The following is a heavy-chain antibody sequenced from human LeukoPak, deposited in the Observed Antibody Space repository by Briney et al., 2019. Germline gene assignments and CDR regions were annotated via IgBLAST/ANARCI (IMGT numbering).Heavy chain of an antibody. Sequence: SQTLSLTCTVSRGSISSGGYYWSWIRQHPGKGLEWIGYIYYSGSTYYNPSLKSRVTISVDTSKNQFSLKLSSVTAADTAVYYCASAPPEEDAFDIWGQGTMVTVSS. CDR1: RGSISSGGYY. J-gene: IGHJ3*02. CDR2: IYYSGST. V-gene: IGHV4-31*03. CDR3: ASAPPEEDAFDI.